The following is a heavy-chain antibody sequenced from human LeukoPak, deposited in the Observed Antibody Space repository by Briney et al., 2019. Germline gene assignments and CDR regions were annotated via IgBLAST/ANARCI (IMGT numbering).Heavy chain of an antibody. CDR3: ARAPRHYDFWSGYYGYYFDY. J-gene: IGHJ4*02. V-gene: IGHV3-7*01. CDR2: IKQDGSEK. D-gene: IGHD3-3*01. Sequence: GGSLRLSCAASGFTFSSYWMSWVRQAPGKGLEWVANIKQDGSEKYYVDSVKGRFTISRDNAKNSLYLQMNSLRAEDTAVYYCARAPRHYDFWSGYYGYYFDYWGQGTLVTVSS. CDR1: GFTFSSYW.